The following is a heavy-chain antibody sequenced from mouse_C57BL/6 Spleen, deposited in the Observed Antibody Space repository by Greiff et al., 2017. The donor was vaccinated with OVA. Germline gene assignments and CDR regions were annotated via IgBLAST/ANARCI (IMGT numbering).Heavy chain of an antibody. Sequence: VQLQQPGAELVKPGASVKLSCKASGYTFTSYWMHWVKQRPGRGLEWIGRIDPNSGGTKYNEKFKSKATLTVDKPSSTAYMQLSSLTSEDSAVYYCARGYGNYKEAFAYWGQGTLVTVSA. CDR2: IDPNSGGT. D-gene: IGHD2-1*01. CDR3: ARGYGNYKEAFAY. CDR1: GYTFTSYW. J-gene: IGHJ3*01. V-gene: IGHV1-72*01.